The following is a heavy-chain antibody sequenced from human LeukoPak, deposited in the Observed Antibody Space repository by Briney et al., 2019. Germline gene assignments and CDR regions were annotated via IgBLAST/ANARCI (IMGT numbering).Heavy chain of an antibody. J-gene: IGHJ4*02. Sequence: GGSLRLSCAASGFTFSTYSMNWVRQAPGKGLEWVSYISSSSSAIYYADSVKGRFTISRDNAKNSLYLQMNSLRAEDTAVYYCARDLSYYDSSEDYWGQGTLVTVSS. CDR3: ARDLSYYDSSEDY. D-gene: IGHD3-22*01. CDR2: ISSSSSAI. CDR1: GFTFSTYS. V-gene: IGHV3-48*01.